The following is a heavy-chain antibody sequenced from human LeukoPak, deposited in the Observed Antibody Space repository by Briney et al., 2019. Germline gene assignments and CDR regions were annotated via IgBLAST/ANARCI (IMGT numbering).Heavy chain of an antibody. D-gene: IGHD3-9*01. J-gene: IGHJ4*02. CDR3: ARDPSDILTGYYTDTYYFDY. CDR1: GFTFSSYS. V-gene: IGHV3-21*01. CDR2: ISSSSSYI. Sequence: GGSLRLSCAASGFTFSSYSMNWVRQAPGKGLEWVSSISSSSSYIYYADSVKGRFTISRDNAKNSLYLQMNSLRAEDTAVYYCARDPSDILTGYYTDTYYFDYWGQGTLVTVSS.